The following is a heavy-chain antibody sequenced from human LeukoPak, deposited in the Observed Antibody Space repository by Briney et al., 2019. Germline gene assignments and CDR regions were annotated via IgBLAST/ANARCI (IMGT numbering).Heavy chain of an antibody. CDR3: ARNPHITMVRGVIDWFDP. V-gene: IGHV4-34*01. D-gene: IGHD3-10*01. CDR1: GGSFSGYY. Sequence: SETLSLTCAVYGGSFSGYYWSWIRQPPGKGLEWIGEINHSGSTNYNPSLKSRVTISVDTSKNQFSLKLSSVTAADTAVYYCARNPHITMVRGVIDWFDPRGQGTLVTVSS. J-gene: IGHJ5*02. CDR2: INHSGST.